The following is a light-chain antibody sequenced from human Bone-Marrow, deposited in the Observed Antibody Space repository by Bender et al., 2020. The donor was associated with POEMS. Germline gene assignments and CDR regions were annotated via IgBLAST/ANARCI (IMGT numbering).Light chain of an antibody. CDR1: KLGDKY. CDR2: QND. Sequence: SYEVTQSPSVSVSPGQTASITCSGDKLGDKYACWYQQKPGQSPVLVIYQNDKRPSGIPERFSGSNSGNTATLTISGTQAMDEADYYCQAWDSSTGVFGTGTKVTVL. CDR3: QAWDSSTGV. V-gene: IGLV3-1*01. J-gene: IGLJ1*01.